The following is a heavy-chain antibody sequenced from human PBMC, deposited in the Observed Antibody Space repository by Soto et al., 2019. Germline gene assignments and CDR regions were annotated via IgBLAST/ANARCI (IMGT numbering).Heavy chain of an antibody. Sequence: PGGSLRLSCAASGFTFSSYAMHWVRQAPGKGLEWVAVISYDGSNKYYADSVKGRFTISRDNSKNTLYLQMNSLRAEDTAVYYCARDQSYYASGSYFNYYYYGMDVWGQGTTVTVSS. CDR2: ISYDGSNK. J-gene: IGHJ6*02. D-gene: IGHD3-10*01. CDR1: GFTFSSYA. CDR3: ARDQSYYASGSYFNYYYYGMDV. V-gene: IGHV3-30-3*01.